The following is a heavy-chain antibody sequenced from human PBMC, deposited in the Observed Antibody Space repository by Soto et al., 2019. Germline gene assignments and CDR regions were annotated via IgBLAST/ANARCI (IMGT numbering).Heavy chain of an antibody. Sequence: QVQLQQWGAGLLKPSETLSLTCAVYGGSFSGYYWSWIRQPPGKGLEWIGEINHSGSPNYNPSLKTRVNISVDTSKNQFSLKLSSVTAADTAVYYCARARGAFDIWGQGTMVTVSS. V-gene: IGHV4-34*01. CDR1: GGSFSGYY. CDR3: ARARGAFDI. J-gene: IGHJ3*02. CDR2: INHSGSP.